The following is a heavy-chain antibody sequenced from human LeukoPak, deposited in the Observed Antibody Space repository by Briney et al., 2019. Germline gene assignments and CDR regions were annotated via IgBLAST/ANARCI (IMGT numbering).Heavy chain of an antibody. CDR1: GVSISSGDYY. J-gene: IGHJ4*02. D-gene: IGHD2-2*01. CDR2: IYYSGTT. CDR3: ARVGDIVAAPPAFDY. V-gene: IGHV4-30-4*01. Sequence: SQTLSLTCTVSGVSISSGDYYWTWIRQPPGKGLEWIGYIYYSGTTYYNPSLKSRLTISVDTSKNQFSLKLSSVTAADTAVYYCARVGDIVAAPPAFDYWGQGTLVTVSS.